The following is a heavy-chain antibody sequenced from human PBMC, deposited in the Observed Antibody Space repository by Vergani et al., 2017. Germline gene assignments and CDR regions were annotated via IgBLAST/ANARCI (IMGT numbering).Heavy chain of an antibody. J-gene: IGHJ4*02. Sequence: QVQLLQSGSELKKPGASVRISCEASGYTFTNYPLIWVRQAPGQGLEFMGWINTNSGNPTYAPGFTGRFVFSLDTSVSTAYLQISGLKAEDSAVYYCARGPLNYDLLSGYVNHLDYWGQGTLVTVSS. CDR3: ARGPLNYDLLSGYVNHLDY. V-gene: IGHV7-4-1*02. D-gene: IGHD3-3*01. CDR1: GYTFTNYP. CDR2: INTNSGNP.